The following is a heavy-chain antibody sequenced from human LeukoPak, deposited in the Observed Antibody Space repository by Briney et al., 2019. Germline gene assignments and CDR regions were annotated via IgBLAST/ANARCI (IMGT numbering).Heavy chain of an antibody. CDR2: TSAYNGNT. CDR3: ARDNLGFDY. Sequence: ASVKVSCKASGYTFTIFGIIWVRQAPGQGLEWMGWTSAYNGNTNYAQKVQGRITMTTDRSTSTAYMELRSLRPDDTAVYYCARDNLGFDYWGQGTLVTVS. D-gene: IGHD7-27*01. J-gene: IGHJ4*02. CDR1: GYTFTIFG. V-gene: IGHV1-18*01.